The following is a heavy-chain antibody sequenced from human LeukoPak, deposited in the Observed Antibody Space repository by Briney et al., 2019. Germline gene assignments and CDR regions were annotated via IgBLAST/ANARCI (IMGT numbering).Heavy chain of an antibody. CDR2: IYYSGST. J-gene: IGHJ4*02. CDR3: ARRGAAVAGYYLDY. V-gene: IGHV4-59*08. CDR1: GGSISSYY. Sequence: PSETLSLTCTVSGGSISSYYWSWIRQPPGKGLEWIGYIYYSGSTNYNPSLKSRVTISVDASKNQFSLKLSSVTAADTAVYYCARRGAAVAGYYLDYWGQGTLVTVSS. D-gene: IGHD6-19*01.